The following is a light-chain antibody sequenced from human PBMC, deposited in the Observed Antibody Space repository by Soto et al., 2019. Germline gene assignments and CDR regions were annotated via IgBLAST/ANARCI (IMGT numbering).Light chain of an antibody. CDR2: GAS. CDR1: QSVSSSY. CDR3: HQYDMSPPYT. V-gene: IGKV3-20*01. J-gene: IGKJ2*01. Sequence: EIVLTQSPGTLSLSPGERATLSCRASQSVSSSYLAWYQQKPGQAPRLLISGASNRATGIPDRFSGSGSGTDFTLTISRLEPEDFAVYYCHQYDMSPPYTFGQGTKVDIK.